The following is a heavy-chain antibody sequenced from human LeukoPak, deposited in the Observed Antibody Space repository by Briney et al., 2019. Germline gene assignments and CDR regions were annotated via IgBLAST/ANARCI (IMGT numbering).Heavy chain of an antibody. D-gene: IGHD3-22*01. CDR3: ARRRYYDGSGYLE. CDR1: GGSISSSSYY. J-gene: IGHJ1*01. CDR2: IYYSGRT. Sequence: KSSETLSLTCTVSGGSISSSSYYWDWIRQPPGKGLQWIGTIYYSGRTYYSPSLKSRVTMSVDTSNNQFSLNLRSVTAADTAVYYCARRRYYDGSGYLEWGQGTLLSVSS. V-gene: IGHV4-39*01.